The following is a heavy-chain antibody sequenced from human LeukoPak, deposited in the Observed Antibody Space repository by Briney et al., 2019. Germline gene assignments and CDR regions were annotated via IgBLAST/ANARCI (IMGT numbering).Heavy chain of an antibody. J-gene: IGHJ4*02. V-gene: IGHV3-21*01. D-gene: IGHD6-6*01. Sequence: GGSLRLSCAASGFTFSSYSMNWVRQAPGKGLEWVSSISSSSSYIYYADSVKGRFTISRDNAKNSLYLQMNSLRAEDTAVYYCAREPPRIAARRLVEQDWGQGTLVTVSS. CDR3: AREPPRIAARRLVEQD. CDR2: ISSSSSYI. CDR1: GFTFSSYS.